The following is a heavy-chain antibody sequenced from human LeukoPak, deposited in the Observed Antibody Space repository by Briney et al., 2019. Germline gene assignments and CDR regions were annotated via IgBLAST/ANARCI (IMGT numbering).Heavy chain of an antibody. D-gene: IGHD3-22*01. CDR1: GFTFGDYA. CDR3: TRVPGSLYDSSGYSPGPLYYFDY. Sequence: PGGSLRLSCTASGFTFGDYAMSWFRQAPGKGLEWVGFIRSKAYGGTTEYAASVKGRFTISRDDSKSIAYLHMNSLKTQDTAVYYCTRVPGSLYDSSGYSPGPLYYFDYWGQGTLVTVSS. J-gene: IGHJ4*02. CDR2: IRSKAYGGTT. V-gene: IGHV3-49*03.